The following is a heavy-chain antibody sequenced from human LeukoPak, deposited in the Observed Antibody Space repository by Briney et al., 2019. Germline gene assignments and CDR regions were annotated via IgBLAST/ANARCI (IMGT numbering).Heavy chain of an antibody. CDR3: ARARSGAFDI. Sequence: GGSLRLSCSASGFTFSSYSMNWVRQAPGKGLEWVSYISSSSSTIYYADSVKGRFTISRDNAKTSLYLQVNSLRAEDTAVYYCARARSGAFDIWGQGTMVTVSS. CDR2: ISSSSSTI. V-gene: IGHV3-48*01. J-gene: IGHJ3*02. CDR1: GFTFSSYS.